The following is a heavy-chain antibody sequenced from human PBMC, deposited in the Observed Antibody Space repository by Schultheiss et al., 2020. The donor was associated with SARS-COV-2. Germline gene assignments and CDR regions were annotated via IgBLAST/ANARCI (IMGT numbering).Heavy chain of an antibody. CDR1: GFTFSSYW. Sequence: GESLKISCAASGFTFSSYWMHWVRQAPGKGLVWVSRINSDGSSTSYADSVKGRFTISRDNAKNTLYLQMNSLRAEDTAVYYCAKDLCGGDCYDYWGQGTLVTVSS. CDR2: INSDGSST. J-gene: IGHJ4*02. V-gene: IGHV3-74*01. D-gene: IGHD2-21*01. CDR3: AKDLCGGDCYDY.